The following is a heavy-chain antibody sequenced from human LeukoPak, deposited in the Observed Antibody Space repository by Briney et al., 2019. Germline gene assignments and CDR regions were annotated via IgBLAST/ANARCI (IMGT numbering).Heavy chain of an antibody. CDR1: GGSISSGDYY. J-gene: IGHJ3*02. V-gene: IGHV4-30-4*01. CDR2: IYYSGST. Sequence: SETLSLTCTVSGGSISSGDYYWSWIRQPPGKGLEWIGYIYYSGSTYYNPSLKSRVTISVDTSKNQFSLKLSSVTAADTAVYYCARDNGSGHYDSSGYYPVAFDIWGQGTMVTVSS. D-gene: IGHD3-22*01. CDR3: ARDNGSGHYDSSGYYPVAFDI.